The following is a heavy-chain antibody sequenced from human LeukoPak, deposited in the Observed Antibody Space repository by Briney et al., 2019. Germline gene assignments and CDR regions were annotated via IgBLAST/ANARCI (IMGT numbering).Heavy chain of an antibody. Sequence: GGSLRLSCAASGFTFSSYAMSWVRQAPGKGLEWVSAISGSGGSTYYADSVKGRFTISRDNSKNTLYLQMNSLRAEDTAVYYCAKDHYGSWSYYNSFGYWGQGTLVTVSS. CDR3: AKDHYGSWSYYNSFGY. J-gene: IGHJ4*02. D-gene: IGHD3-10*01. V-gene: IGHV3-23*01. CDR2: ISGSGGST. CDR1: GFTFSSYA.